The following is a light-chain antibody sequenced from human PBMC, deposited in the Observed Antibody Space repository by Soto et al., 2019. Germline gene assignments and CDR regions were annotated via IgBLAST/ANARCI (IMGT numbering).Light chain of an antibody. J-gene: IGLJ2*01. Sequence: QSALTQPASVSGSPGQSITISCTGTSSDVGGYNYVSWNQQHPAKAPKLMIYDVSNRPSGVSNRFSGSKSGNTASLTISGLQAEDDADYYCSSYTSSSTLEVVFGGGTKLTVL. CDR2: DVS. CDR1: SSDVGGYNY. CDR3: SSYTSSSTLEVV. V-gene: IGLV2-14*03.